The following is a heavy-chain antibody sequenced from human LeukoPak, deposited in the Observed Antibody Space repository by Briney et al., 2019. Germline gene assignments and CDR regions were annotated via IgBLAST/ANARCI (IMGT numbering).Heavy chain of an antibody. CDR3: ARVPWDSSGWPYFDY. D-gene: IGHD6-19*01. V-gene: IGHV4-4*07. CDR2: IYSSGST. CDR1: GGSISSYY. Sequence: SETLSLTCTVSGGSISSYYWSWIRQPAGKGLEWIGRIYSSGSTNYNPSLKSRVAMSVDTSKNQFSLKLSSVTAADTAVYYCARVPWDSSGWPYFDYWGQGTLVTVSS. J-gene: IGHJ4*02.